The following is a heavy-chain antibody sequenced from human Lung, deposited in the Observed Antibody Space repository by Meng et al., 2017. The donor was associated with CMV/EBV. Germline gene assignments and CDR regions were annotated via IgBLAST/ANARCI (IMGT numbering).Heavy chain of an antibody. CDR2: IYNSGST. D-gene: IGHD3-3*01. Sequence: SETLSLXCTVSGGSVSTSSSYWSWIRQPPGKGLEWIGFIYNSGSTNDNPSLKSRVTISVDTSKNQFSLKLTSVTVADTAVYYCARGFYDFWSGFGAVDYWXHRXLVTVSS. J-gene: IGHJ4*01. V-gene: IGHV4-61*01. CDR3: ARGFYDFWSGFGAVDY. CDR1: GGSVSTSSSY.